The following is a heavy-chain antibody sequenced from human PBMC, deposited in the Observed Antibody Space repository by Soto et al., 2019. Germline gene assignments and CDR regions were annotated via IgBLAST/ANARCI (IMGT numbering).Heavy chain of an antibody. D-gene: IGHD6-19*01. Sequence: QVQLVESGGGVVQPGRSLRLSCAASGFTFTSYAMHWVRQAPGKGLEWVAVISYDGSTQYYADSMKGRFTISRDNSKNTLYLQMYTLRAGDTAVYYRARQNSGWSYYFDYWGLGTLVTVSS. CDR2: ISYDGSTQ. V-gene: IGHV3-30-3*01. CDR3: ARQNSGWSYYFDY. J-gene: IGHJ4*02. CDR1: GFTFTSYA.